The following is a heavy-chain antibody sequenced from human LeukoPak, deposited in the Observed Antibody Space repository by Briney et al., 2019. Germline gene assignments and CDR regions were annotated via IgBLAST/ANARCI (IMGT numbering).Heavy chain of an antibody. V-gene: IGHV3-53*01. Sequence: GGSLRLSCAASGFSVSGNYMNWVRQAPGKGLEWVSVIYSGGGTYYADSVKGRFTISRDNSKNTLYLQMNSLRAEDTAVYYCARDGIAGAGFSDYWGQGTLVTVSS. CDR1: GFSVSGNY. CDR2: IYSGGGT. J-gene: IGHJ4*02. CDR3: ARDGIAGAGFSDY. D-gene: IGHD1-26*01.